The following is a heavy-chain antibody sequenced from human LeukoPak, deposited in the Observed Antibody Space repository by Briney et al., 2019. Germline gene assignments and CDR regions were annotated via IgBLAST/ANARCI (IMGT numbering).Heavy chain of an antibody. CDR3: AELGITMIGGV. Sequence: GGSLRLSCAVSGFTFSTYWMSWVRQAPGKGLEWVANIKQDGSEKYYVDSVKGRFTISRDNAKNSLYLQMNSLRAEDTAVYYCAELGITMIGGVWGKGTTVTISS. D-gene: IGHD3-10*02. V-gene: IGHV3-7*01. CDR1: GFTFSTYW. J-gene: IGHJ6*04. CDR2: IKQDGSEK.